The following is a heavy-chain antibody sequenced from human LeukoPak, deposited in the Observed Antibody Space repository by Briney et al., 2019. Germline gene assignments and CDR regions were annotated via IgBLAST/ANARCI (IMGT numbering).Heavy chain of an antibody. CDR3: ARETNWGWKGPIDY. V-gene: IGHV1-18*01. Sequence: ASVKVSCKASGYTFTSYGISWVRQAPGQGLEWMGWISAYNGNTNYAQRLQGRVTMTTDTSTSTAYMELRSLRSDDTAVYYCARETNWGWKGPIDYWGQGTLVTVSS. CDR2: ISAYNGNT. CDR1: GYTFTSYG. J-gene: IGHJ4*02. D-gene: IGHD7-27*01.